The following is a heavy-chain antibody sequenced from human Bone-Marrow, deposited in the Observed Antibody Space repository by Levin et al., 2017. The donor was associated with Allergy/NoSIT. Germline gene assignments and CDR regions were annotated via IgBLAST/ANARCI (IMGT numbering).Heavy chain of an antibody. J-gene: IGHJ4*02. Sequence: SETLSLTCTVSGGSVSSNDHYWSWIRQPPGKGLEWIGYTFYTGTTYYHPSLMSRVTISLDTSKNRFLLKLKSATDADTAVYYCARGRVRGATVTTWLDSWGQGTLVTVSS. CDR2: TFYTGTT. D-gene: IGHD4-17*01. CDR3: ARGRVRGATVTTWLDS. CDR1: GGSVSSNDHY. V-gene: IGHV4-30-4*08.